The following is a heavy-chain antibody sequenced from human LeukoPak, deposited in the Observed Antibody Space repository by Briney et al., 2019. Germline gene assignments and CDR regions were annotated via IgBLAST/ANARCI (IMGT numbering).Heavy chain of an antibody. V-gene: IGHV4-59*12. CDR1: GGSISSYY. Sequence: SETLSLTCTVSGGSISSYYWSWIRQPPGKGLEWIGYIYYSGSTNYNPSLKSRVTISVDTSKNQFSLNLSSMTAADTAVYYCARAAWRGTNSRDAFDIWGQGTVVTVSS. D-gene: IGHD4/OR15-4a*01. J-gene: IGHJ3*02. CDR3: ARAAWRGTNSRDAFDI. CDR2: IYYSGST.